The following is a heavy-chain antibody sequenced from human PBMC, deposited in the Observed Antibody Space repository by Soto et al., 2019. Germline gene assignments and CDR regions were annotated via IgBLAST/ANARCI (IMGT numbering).Heavy chain of an antibody. Sequence: SETLSLTCTVSCGSISSYYWSWIRQPPGKGLEWIGYIYYSGSTNYNPSLKSRVTISVDTSKNQFSLKLSSVTAADTAVYYCARDLDYWGQGTLVTVSS. CDR2: IYYSGST. CDR1: CGSISSYY. V-gene: IGHV4-59*01. CDR3: ARDLDY. J-gene: IGHJ4*02.